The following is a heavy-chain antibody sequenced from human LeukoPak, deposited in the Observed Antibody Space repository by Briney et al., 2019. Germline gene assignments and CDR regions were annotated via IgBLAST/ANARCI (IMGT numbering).Heavy chain of an antibody. CDR2: INPNSGGT. D-gene: IGHD6-13*01. V-gene: IGHV1-2*02. Sequence: ASVKVSCKASGYTFTGYYMHWVRQAPGQGLEWMGWINPNSGGTNYAQKFQGRVTMTRDTSISTAYMELSRLRSDDTAVYYCARGEMAAAGHFDYWGQGTLVTVSS. CDR3: ARGEMAAAGHFDY. CDR1: GYTFTGYY. J-gene: IGHJ4*02.